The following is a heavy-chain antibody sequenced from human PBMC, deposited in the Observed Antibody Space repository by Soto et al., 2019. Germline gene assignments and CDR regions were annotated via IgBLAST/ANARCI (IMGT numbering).Heavy chain of an antibody. Sequence: SETLSLTCAVSGGSISNSNWWSWVRQPPGKGLEWIGEIYHSGSTNYNPSLKSRVTISVDKSKNQFSLKLSSVTAADTAVYYCARVRVVRGLLGPFDYWGQGTLVTVSS. CDR3: ARVRVVRGLLGPFDY. D-gene: IGHD2-15*01. J-gene: IGHJ4*02. CDR2: IYHSGST. CDR1: GGSISNSNW. V-gene: IGHV4-4*02.